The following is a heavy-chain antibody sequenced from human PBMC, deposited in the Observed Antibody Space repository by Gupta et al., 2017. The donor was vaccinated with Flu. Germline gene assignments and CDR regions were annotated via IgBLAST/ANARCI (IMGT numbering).Heavy chain of an antibody. J-gene: IGHJ4*02. CDR2: IGHDGAYT. V-gene: IGHV3-33*01. CDR3: ARDLGRGRYFDY. Sequence: QVQLVESGGGVVKTGRYLRLSCAASGFAFSAYGMHWVRQAPGKGLDGVAIIGHDGAYTYAADSVQGRFTISRDNPKNTLYLHMTSLRAEDAAVYYCARDLGRGRYFDYWGQGTLVTVSS. CDR1: GFAFSAYG. D-gene: IGHD3-16*01.